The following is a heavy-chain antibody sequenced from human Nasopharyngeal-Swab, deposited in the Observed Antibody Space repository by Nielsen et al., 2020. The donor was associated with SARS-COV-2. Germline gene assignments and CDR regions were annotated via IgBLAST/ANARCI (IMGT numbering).Heavy chain of an antibody. CDR2: ISWNSGSI. CDR1: GFTFDDYA. V-gene: IGHV3-9*01. D-gene: IGHD2-2*03. Sequence: GGSLRLSCAASGFTFDDYAMHWVRQAPGKGLEWVSGISWNSGSIGYADSVKGRFTISRDNAKNSLYLQMNSLRAEDTALYYCAKELDIVVVPAAYGFGYYGMDVWDQGTTVTVSS. J-gene: IGHJ6*02. CDR3: AKELDIVVVPAAYGFGYYGMDV.